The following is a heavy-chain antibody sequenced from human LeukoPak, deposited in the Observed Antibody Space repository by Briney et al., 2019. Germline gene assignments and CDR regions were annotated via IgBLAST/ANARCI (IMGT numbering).Heavy chain of an antibody. CDR2: IYTSGST. Sequence: SETLSLTCTVSGGSISSYYWSWIRQPPGKGLEWIGYIYTSGSTNYNPSLKSRVTISVDTSKNQFSLKLSSVTAADTAVYYCAGHVDIVDYYFDYWGQGTLVSVSS. CDR3: AGHVDIVDYYFDY. J-gene: IGHJ4*02. D-gene: IGHD5-12*01. V-gene: IGHV4-4*09. CDR1: GGSISSYY.